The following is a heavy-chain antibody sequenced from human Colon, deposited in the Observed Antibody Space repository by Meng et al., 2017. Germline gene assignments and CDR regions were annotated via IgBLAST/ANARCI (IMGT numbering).Heavy chain of an antibody. CDR3: ARDRLSLYSYYGMDV. J-gene: IGHJ6*02. CDR2: IWYDGSNE. CDR1: GFTFSSFG. V-gene: IGHV3-33*01. Sequence: GGSLRLSCAASGFTFSSFGMHWVRQAPGKGLEWVAVIWYDGSNEDYTDSVTGRFTISRDNSKNTLYLQMNSLRAEDTAVYYCARDRLSLYSYYGMDVWGQGTMVTVSS. D-gene: IGHD4/OR15-4a*01.